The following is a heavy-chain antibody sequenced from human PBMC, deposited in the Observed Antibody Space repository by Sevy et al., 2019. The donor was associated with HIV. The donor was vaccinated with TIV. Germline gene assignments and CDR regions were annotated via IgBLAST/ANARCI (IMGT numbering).Heavy chain of an antibody. CDR2: FDPEDGET. V-gene: IGHV1-24*01. Sequence: ASVKVSCKVSGYIFTELSMLWVRQAPGKGLEWMGGFDPEDGETIYAQKFQGRVTMTEDTSTDTAYMDLSSLRSEDTAVYYCATDSVLLKGRYYDSSGYYLHYWGQGTLVTVSS. D-gene: IGHD3-22*01. J-gene: IGHJ4*02. CDR3: ATDSVLLKGRYYDSSGYYLHY. CDR1: GYIFTELS.